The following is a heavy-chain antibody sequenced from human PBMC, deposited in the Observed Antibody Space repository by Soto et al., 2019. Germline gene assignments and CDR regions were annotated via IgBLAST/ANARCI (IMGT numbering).Heavy chain of an antibody. CDR1: GFTFSSYE. D-gene: IGHD6-19*01. J-gene: IGHJ4*02. Sequence: PGGSLRLSCAASGFTFSSYEMNWVRQAPGKGLEWVSYISSSGSTIYYADSVKGRFTISRDNAKNSLYLQMNSLRAEDTAVYYCAIPPLIAGAESSDFDYWGKGPLVTFPS. CDR3: AIPPLIAGAESSDFDY. CDR2: ISSSGSTI. V-gene: IGHV3-48*03.